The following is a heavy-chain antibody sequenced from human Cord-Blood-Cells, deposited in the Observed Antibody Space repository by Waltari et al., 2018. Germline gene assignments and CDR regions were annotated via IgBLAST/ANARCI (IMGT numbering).Heavy chain of an antibody. CDR1: GFTFSSYG. D-gene: IGHD3-10*01. J-gene: IGHJ6*02. CDR2: IWYDGSNK. Sequence: QVQLVESGGGVVQPGRSLRLSCAASGFTFSSYGMHWVPQAPGKGLEWVAVIWYDGSNKYYADSVKGRFTISRDNSKNTLYLQMNSLRAEDTAVYYCARATYYYGSGSYYYYYGMDVWGQGTTVTVSS. CDR3: ARATYYYGSGSYYYYYGMDV. V-gene: IGHV3-33*01.